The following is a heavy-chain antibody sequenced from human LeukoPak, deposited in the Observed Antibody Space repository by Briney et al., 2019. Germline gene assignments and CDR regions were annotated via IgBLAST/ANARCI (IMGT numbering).Heavy chain of an antibody. CDR2: IYHSRST. CDR1: GGSTSSSNW. CDR3: AREAAAGTRIVLDY. Sequence: SETLSLTCAVSGGSTSSSNWWSWVRQPPGKGLEWIGEIYHSRSTNYNPSLKSRVTISVDKSKNQFSLKLSSVTAADTAVYYCAREAAAGTRIVLDYWGQGTLVTVSS. D-gene: IGHD6-13*01. V-gene: IGHV4-4*02. J-gene: IGHJ4*02.